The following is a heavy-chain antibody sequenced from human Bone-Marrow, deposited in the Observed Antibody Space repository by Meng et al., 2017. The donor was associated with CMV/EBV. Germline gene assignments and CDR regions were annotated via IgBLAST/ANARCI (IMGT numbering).Heavy chain of an antibody. CDR3: ARDQLRGNTMVRGVIPWFDP. CDR1: GFTFSSYG. J-gene: IGHJ5*02. Sequence: GGSLRLSCAASGFTFSSYGMHWVRQAPGKGLEWVAVIWYDGSNKYYADSVKGRFTISRDNSKNTLYLQMNSLRAEDTAVYCCARDQLRGNTMVRGVIPWFDPWGQGTLVTVSS. CDR2: IWYDGSNK. D-gene: IGHD3-10*01. V-gene: IGHV3-33*01.